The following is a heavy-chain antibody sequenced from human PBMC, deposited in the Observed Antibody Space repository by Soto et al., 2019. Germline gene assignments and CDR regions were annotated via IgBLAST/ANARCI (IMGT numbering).Heavy chain of an antibody. Sequence: PGGSLRLSCAASGFTFSSYSMNWVRQAPGKGLEWVSSISSSSSYIYYADSVKGRFTISRDNAKNSLYLQMNSLRAEDTAVYYCARDRAVAGVTDYWGQGTLVTVSS. CDR1: GFTFSSYS. CDR2: ISSSSSYI. J-gene: IGHJ4*02. V-gene: IGHV3-21*01. CDR3: ARDRAVAGVTDY. D-gene: IGHD6-19*01.